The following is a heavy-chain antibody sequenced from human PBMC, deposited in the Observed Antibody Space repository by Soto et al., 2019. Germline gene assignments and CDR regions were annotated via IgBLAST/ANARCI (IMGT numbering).Heavy chain of an antibody. CDR2: IFYSGST. V-gene: IGHV4-39*07. D-gene: IGHD3-10*01. CDR3: ASGPPSWWFGELDGGMDV. CDR1: GGSISSSSYY. Sequence: TSETLSLTCTVSGGSISSSSYYWGWIRQPPGKGLEWIGSIFYSGSTYYNPSLKSRVTISVDTSKNQFSLKLSSVTAADTAVYYCASGPPSWWFGELDGGMDVWGQGTTVTVSS. J-gene: IGHJ6*02.